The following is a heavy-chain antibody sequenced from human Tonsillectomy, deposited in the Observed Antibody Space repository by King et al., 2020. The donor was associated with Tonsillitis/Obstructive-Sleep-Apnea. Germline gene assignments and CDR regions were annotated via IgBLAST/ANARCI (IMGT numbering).Heavy chain of an antibody. D-gene: IGHD2-2*01. J-gene: IGHJ4*02. CDR3: ARVSKDIVVVPAAMSYFDY. CDR2: INHSGST. V-gene: IGHV4-34*01. Sequence: VQLQQWGAGLLKPSETLSLTCAVYGGSFSGYYWSWIRQPPGKGLEWIGEINHSGSTNYNPSLKSRVTISVDTSNNQFSLKLSSVPAADTAVYYCARVSKDIVVVPAAMSYFDYWGQGTLVTVSS. CDR1: GGSFSGYY.